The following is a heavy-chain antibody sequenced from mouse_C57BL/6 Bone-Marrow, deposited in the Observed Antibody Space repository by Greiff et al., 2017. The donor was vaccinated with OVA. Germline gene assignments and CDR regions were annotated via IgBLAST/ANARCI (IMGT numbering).Heavy chain of an antibody. Sequence: QVQLQQPGAELVKPGASVKLSCKASGYTFTSYWIQWVKQRPGQGLEWIGEIDPSDSYTNYNQKFKGKATLTVDTSSSTAYMQLSSLTSEDSAVYYCARGVVALYYYAMDYWGQGTSVTVSS. V-gene: IGHV1-50*01. CDR2: IDPSDSYT. CDR1: GYTFTSYW. J-gene: IGHJ4*01. D-gene: IGHD1-1*01. CDR3: ARGVVALYYYAMDY.